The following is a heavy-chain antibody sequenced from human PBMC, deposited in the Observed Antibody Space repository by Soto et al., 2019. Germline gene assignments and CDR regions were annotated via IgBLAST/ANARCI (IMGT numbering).Heavy chain of an antibody. Sequence: VQLVESGGGLVQPGGSLRLSCEASAFTLSSYWMSWVRQAPGKGLEWVANIKPDGSEKYYVDSVKGRFTISRDNTKNSLYLQMSTWRPEDTAIYYCARDYEFGFDIWGQGTLVTVSS. D-gene: IGHD3-22*01. V-gene: IGHV3-7*01. CDR1: AFTLSSYW. CDR3: ARDYEFGFDI. J-gene: IGHJ3*02. CDR2: IKPDGSEK.